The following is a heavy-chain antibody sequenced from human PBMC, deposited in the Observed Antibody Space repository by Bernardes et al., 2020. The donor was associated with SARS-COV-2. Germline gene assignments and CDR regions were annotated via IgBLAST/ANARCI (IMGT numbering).Heavy chain of an antibody. D-gene: IGHD3-22*01. V-gene: IGHV3-7*04. CDR2: INQDGSEK. J-gene: IGHJ4*02. CDR1: GFTFSSSW. CDR3: ARWRYYDSSGYYYYFDY. Sequence: GGSLRLSCAASGFTFSSSWMTWVRQAPGKGLEWVANINQDGSEKYYVDSVRGRFTISRDNAKNSLYLQMNSLRAEDTAVHYCARWRYYDSSGYYYYFDYCGQGTLVTVSS.